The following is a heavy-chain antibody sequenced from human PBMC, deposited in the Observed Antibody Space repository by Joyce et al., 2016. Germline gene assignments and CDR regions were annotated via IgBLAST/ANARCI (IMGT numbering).Heavy chain of an antibody. V-gene: IGHV4-39*07. Sequence: QVQLQESGPGLVKPSETLSLTCTVSGGSISSSRYCWGWIRQPPGKGLEWSGTLYYSGSPYNNPSLKSRVTISVDTSKNQFSLKVTSVTAADTALYYCARAFVGMDYSHFWPFDYWGQGTLVTVSS. CDR1: GGSISSSRYC. J-gene: IGHJ4*02. CDR3: ARAFVGMDYSHFWPFDY. D-gene: IGHD4-11*01. CDR2: LYYSGSP.